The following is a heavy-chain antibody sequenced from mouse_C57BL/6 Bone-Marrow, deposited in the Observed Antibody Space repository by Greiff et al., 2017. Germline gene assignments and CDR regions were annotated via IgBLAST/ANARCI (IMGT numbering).Heavy chain of an antibody. CDR3: VSGNWGRFAY. Sequence: EVQLQQSGGGLVQPKGSLKLSCAASGFSFNTYAMNWVRQAPGKGLEWVARIRSKSNNYATYYADSVKDRFTISRDDSESMLYLQMNNLKTEDTAMYYCVSGNWGRFAYWGQGTLVTVSA. D-gene: IGHD4-1*01. CDR1: GFSFNTYA. V-gene: IGHV10-1*01. CDR2: IRSKSNNYAT. J-gene: IGHJ3*01.